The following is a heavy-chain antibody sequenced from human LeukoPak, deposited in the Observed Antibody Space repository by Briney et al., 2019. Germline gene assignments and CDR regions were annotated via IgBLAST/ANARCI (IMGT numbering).Heavy chain of an antibody. Sequence: GESLKISCKGSGYSFTSYWIGWVRQMPGKGLEWMGIIYPGDSDTRYSPSFQGQVTISADKSISTAYLQWSSLKAPDTAMYYCARTYYYDSSGYHYFDYWGQGTLVTVSS. CDR2: IYPGDSDT. CDR3: ARTYYYDSSGYHYFDY. V-gene: IGHV5-51*01. J-gene: IGHJ4*02. CDR1: GYSFTSYW. D-gene: IGHD3-22*01.